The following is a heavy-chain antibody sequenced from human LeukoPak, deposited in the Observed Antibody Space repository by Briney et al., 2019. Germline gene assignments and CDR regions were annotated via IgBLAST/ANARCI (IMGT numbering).Heavy chain of an antibody. CDR3: AEVRRDTAMVT. CDR1: GGSFSGYY. D-gene: IGHD5-18*01. CDR2: INHSGST. J-gene: IGHJ5*02. Sequence: SETLSLTCAVYGGSFSGYYWSWIRQPPGKGLEWIGEINHSGSTNYNPSLKSRVTISVDTSKNQFSLKLSSVTAADTAVYYCAEVRRDTAMVTWGQGTLVTVSS. V-gene: IGHV4-34*01.